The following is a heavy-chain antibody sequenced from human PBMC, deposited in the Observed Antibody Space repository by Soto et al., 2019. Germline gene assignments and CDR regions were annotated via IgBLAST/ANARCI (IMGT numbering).Heavy chain of an antibody. CDR3: AREGTSIVGTTYDYYYGLDV. J-gene: IGHJ6*02. CDR1: GGTFNTYG. D-gene: IGHD1-26*01. V-gene: IGHV1-69*01. CDR2: IIPLFGTP. Sequence: QVQLVQSGAEVKKPGSSVKVSCKASGGTFNTYGITWVRQALGQGLEWMGVIIPLFGTPTYAQNFQGRISITADDSSSTAYMELSSLRSDDTAVYYCAREGTSIVGTTYDYYYGLDVWGQGTTVTVSS.